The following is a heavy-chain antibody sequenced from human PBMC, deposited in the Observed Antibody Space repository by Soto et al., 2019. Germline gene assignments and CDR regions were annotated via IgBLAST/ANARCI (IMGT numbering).Heavy chain of an antibody. CDR2: IYYSGST. CDR3: ARHRSIAAAGNWFDP. CDR1: GGSISSYY. V-gene: IGHV4-59*08. J-gene: IGHJ5*02. Sequence: SETLSLTCTVSGGSISSYYWIWIRQPPGKGLEWIGYIYYSGSTNYNPSLKSRVTISVDTSKNQFSLKLSSVTAADTAVYYCARHRSIAAAGNWFDPWGQGTLVTVSS. D-gene: IGHD6-13*01.